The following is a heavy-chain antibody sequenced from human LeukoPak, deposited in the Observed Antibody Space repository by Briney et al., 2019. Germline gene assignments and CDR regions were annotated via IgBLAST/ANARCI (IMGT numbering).Heavy chain of an antibody. D-gene: IGHD3-22*01. CDR3: AKDFYYYDSSGYLSVDY. CDR2: IRYNGNNQ. CDR1: GFTFNNYG. V-gene: IGHV3-30*02. J-gene: IGHJ4*02. Sequence: GGSLRLSCAASGFTFNNYGMHWVRQAPGKGLEWVAFIRYNGNNQYYADSVKGRFTISRDNSKNTLYLQMNSLKGDDTAVYYCAKDFYYYDSSGYLSVDYWGQGTLVTVSS.